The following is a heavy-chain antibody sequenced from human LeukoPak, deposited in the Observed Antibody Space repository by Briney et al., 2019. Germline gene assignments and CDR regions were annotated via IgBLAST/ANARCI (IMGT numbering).Heavy chain of an antibody. D-gene: IGHD1-1*01. CDR3: ARGPGPSSSKGTRP. V-gene: IGHV4-34*01. CDR2: INHSGST. CDR1: GGSFSGYY. Sequence: PSETLSLTCAVYGGSFSGYYWSWIRQPPGKGLEWIGEINHSGSTNYNPSLKSRVTISVDTSKNQLSLKLSSVTAADTAVYYCARGPGPSSSKGTRPWGQGTLVTVSS. J-gene: IGHJ5*02.